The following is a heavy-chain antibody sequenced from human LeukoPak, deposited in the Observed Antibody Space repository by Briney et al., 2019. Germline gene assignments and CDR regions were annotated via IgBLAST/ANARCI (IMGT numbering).Heavy chain of an antibody. D-gene: IGHD1-26*01. CDR3: ARLRGSYSRSWYFDL. CDR1: GGSISSGGYY. V-gene: IGHV4-61*08. J-gene: IGHJ2*01. CDR2: IYYNGIT. Sequence: SETLSLTCTVSGGSISSGGYYWSWIRQPPGKRPEWIGYIYYNGITNYNPSLKSRVTISVDTSKNQFSLKLSSLTAADTAVYYCARLRGSYSRSWYFDLWGRGTLVTVSS.